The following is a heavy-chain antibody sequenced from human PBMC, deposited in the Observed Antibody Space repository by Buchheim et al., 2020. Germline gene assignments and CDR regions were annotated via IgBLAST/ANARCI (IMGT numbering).Heavy chain of an antibody. CDR2: IGGSGGNT. Sequence: EVQLLESGGGLVQPGGSLRLSCAASGFTFSTYAMSWVRQAPGKGLEWVSGIGGSGGNTFYAASVRGRFTISRDNSKNTLDLQMNSLRAEDTAVYYCAKEADCSGTTCYPGHLTNWLDPWGQGTL. J-gene: IGHJ5*02. CDR3: AKEADCSGTTCYPGHLTNWLDP. V-gene: IGHV3-23*01. CDR1: GFTFSTYA. D-gene: IGHD2-2*01.